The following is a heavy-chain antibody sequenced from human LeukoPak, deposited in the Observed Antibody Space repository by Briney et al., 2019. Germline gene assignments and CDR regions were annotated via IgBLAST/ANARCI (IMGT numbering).Heavy chain of an antibody. Sequence: GESLKISCKGSGYSFTSYWIGXVXXMPGXXXEXXGXIYPGDSDTRYSPSFQGQVTISADKSISTAYLQWSSLKASDTAMYYCARQGILERRIDYWGQGTLVTVSS. J-gene: IGHJ4*02. D-gene: IGHD1-1*01. CDR2: IYPGDSDT. CDR3: ARQGILERRIDY. V-gene: IGHV5-51*01. CDR1: GYSFTSYW.